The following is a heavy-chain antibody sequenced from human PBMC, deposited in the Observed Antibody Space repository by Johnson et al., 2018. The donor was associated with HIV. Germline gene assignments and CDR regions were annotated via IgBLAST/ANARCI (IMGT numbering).Heavy chain of an antibody. V-gene: IGHV3-64*01. CDR3: ARDSGGNYGAFDI. CDR2: ISPTGIST. Sequence: VQLVESGGTLVQPEESLRLSCAASGFTFSSYALHWVRQAPGKGLQYVSGISPTGISTYYANSVIGRFTISRDNAKNTVFLQMRRLRADDMAVYYCARDSGGNYGAFDIWGQGTMVTVSS. J-gene: IGHJ3*02. D-gene: IGHD4-23*01. CDR1: GFTFSSYA.